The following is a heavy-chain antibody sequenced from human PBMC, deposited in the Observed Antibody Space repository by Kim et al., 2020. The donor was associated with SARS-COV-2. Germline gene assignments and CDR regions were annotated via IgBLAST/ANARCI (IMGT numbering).Heavy chain of an antibody. CDR3: SRHYSGWPAHIDY. CDR1: GYRLTHYW. D-gene: IGHD5-12*01. J-gene: IGHJ4*02. V-gene: IGHV5-51*01. Sequence: GESLKISCKASGYRLTHYWIGWVRQMPGKGLEWMGVIYPGDSDTKYGPSFQGQISISADKSLNTVYLQWSSLGASDNAISYCSRHYSGWPAHIDYWGQGTLATASS. CDR2: IYPGDSDT.